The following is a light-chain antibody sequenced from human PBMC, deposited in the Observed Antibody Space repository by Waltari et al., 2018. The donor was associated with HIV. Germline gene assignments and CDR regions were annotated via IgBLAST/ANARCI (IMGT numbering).Light chain of an antibody. Sequence: EIVLTQSPATLSLSPGERATLSCRASQSVSSYLAWYQQKPGQAPRLLIYDASNRATGIPARFSGSGSGTDFTLTISSLEPEDFAVYYCQQFGSSPRTFGQGTKVALK. CDR3: QQFGSSPRT. V-gene: IGKV3-11*01. J-gene: IGKJ1*01. CDR2: DAS. CDR1: QSVSSY.